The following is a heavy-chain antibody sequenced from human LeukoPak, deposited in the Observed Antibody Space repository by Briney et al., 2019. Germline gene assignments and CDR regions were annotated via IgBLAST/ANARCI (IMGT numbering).Heavy chain of an antibody. CDR3: AKDMSSSGYGDAFDI. CDR2: ISWNSGSI. CDR1: GFTFDAYA. Sequence: GGSLRLSCAASGFTFDAYAMHWVRQAPGKGLEWVSGISWNSGSIGYADSVKGRFTISRDNAKNSLYLQMNSLRAEDTALYYCAKDMSSSGYGDAFDIWGQGTMVTVSS. D-gene: IGHD3-22*01. V-gene: IGHV3-9*01. J-gene: IGHJ3*02.